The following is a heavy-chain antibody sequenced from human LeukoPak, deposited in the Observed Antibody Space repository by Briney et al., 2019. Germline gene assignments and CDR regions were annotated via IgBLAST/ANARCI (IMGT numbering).Heavy chain of an antibody. V-gene: IGHV3-53*01. D-gene: IGHD5-12*01. Sequence: GGSLGLSCATSGLTVSSNYMTWVRQAPGKGLEWVSVIYSGGSIYYADSVKGRFTISRDNPKNTVYLQMHNLRAEDTAVYYCARVGYSGYDYYYYNYMDVWGKGTTVTVSS. CDR3: ARVGYSGYDYYYYNYMDV. J-gene: IGHJ6*03. CDR1: GLTVSSNY. CDR2: IYSGGSI.